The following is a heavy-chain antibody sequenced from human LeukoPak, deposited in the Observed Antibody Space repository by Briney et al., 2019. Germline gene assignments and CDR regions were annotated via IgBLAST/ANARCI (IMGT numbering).Heavy chain of an antibody. V-gene: IGHV3-30-3*01. CDR3: SRPRSRGARTRFLSD. J-gene: IGHJ4*02. CDR2: ISYDGCNK. CDR1: GFTFSSYA. D-gene: IGHD1-26*01. Sequence: GRSVRLSCAASGFTFSSYAMHWVRQAPGRGREGVAVISYDGCNKYYADSVKGRFTIPRHNYKPTLYLQMNSLRAGATAVYYCSRPRSRGARTRFLSDWGQGTLVTVSS.